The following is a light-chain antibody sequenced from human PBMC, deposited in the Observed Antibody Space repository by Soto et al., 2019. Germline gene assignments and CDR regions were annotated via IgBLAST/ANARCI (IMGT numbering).Light chain of an antibody. CDR2: QAY. CDR3: QQYYTSSWT. J-gene: IGKJ1*01. CDR1: QSISTW. V-gene: IGKV1-5*03. Sequence: DIQMTQSPSTLSASVGDRVTITCRASQSISTWLAWYQQKPGKAPQVLIYQAYSLQSGVQSRFSGSGSGKEVNLTIGSLQPDDVATYYCQQYYTSSWTFGQGTKVEI.